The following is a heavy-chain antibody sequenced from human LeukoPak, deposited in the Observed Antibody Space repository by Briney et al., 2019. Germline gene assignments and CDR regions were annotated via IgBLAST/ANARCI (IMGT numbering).Heavy chain of an antibody. CDR3: AGGRYYLDS. CDR2: FNSDGRST. CDR1: GFTFSTYW. J-gene: IGHJ4*02. Sequence: GGSLRLSCSSSGFTFSTYWMRWVRQAPGKGLVWVSRFNSDGRSTHYADSVKGRFTISRDNAKNTLYLQMNSLRAEDTAVYYCAGGRYYLDSWGQGTLVTVSS. D-gene: IGHD4-17*01. V-gene: IGHV3-74*01.